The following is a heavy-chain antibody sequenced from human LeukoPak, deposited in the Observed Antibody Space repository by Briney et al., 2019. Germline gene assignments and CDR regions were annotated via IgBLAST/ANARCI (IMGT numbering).Heavy chain of an antibody. CDR1: GFTFSSYE. J-gene: IGHJ4*02. CDR2: ISSGGSTI. V-gene: IGHV3-48*03. D-gene: IGHD5-24*01. Sequence: GESLKISCAASGFTFSSYEMNWVRQAPGKGLEWVSYISSGGSTIYYADSVKGRFTISRDNAKNSLYLQMNSLRAEDTAVYYCARDQARRWLQSWFDYWGQGTLVTVSS. CDR3: ARDQARRWLQSWFDY.